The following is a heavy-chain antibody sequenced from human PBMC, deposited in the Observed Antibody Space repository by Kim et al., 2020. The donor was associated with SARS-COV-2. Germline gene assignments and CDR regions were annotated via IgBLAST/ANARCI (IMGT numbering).Heavy chain of an antibody. J-gene: IGHJ3*02. D-gene: IGHD3-22*01. V-gene: IGHV3-30*07. CDR3: ARPTYYYDSSGYYLDAFDI. Sequence: GRFTISRDNSKNTLYLQMNSLRAEDTAVYYCARPTYYYDSSGYYLDAFDIWGQGTMVTVSS.